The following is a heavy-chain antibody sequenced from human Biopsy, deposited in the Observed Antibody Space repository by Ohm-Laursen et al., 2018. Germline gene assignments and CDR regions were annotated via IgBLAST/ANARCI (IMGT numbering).Heavy chain of an antibody. V-gene: IGHV1-18*01. CDR2: ISGYNGNT. J-gene: IGHJ4*02. D-gene: IGHD6-25*01. Sequence: GSSVKVSCKASGYKFTSYGMSWVRQAPGQGFEWMGRISGYNGNTNYAQKFQGRITMTIDAATSTGYMDLRSLKSDETAVYYCARIAAAGWDDYWGQGTLVTVSS. CDR1: GYKFTSYG. CDR3: ARIAAAGWDDY.